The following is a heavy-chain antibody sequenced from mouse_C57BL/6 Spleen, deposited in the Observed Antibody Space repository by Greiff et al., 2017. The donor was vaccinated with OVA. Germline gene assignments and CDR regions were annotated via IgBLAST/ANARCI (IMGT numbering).Heavy chain of an antibody. CDR3: ARAGAAQASYAMDY. CDR1: GYAFSSSW. J-gene: IGHJ4*01. CDR2: IYPGDGDT. V-gene: IGHV1-82*01. Sequence: QVQLQQSGPELVKPGASVKISCKASGYAFSSSWLNWVKQRPGKGLEWIGRIYPGDGDTNYNGKFKGKATLTADKSSSTAYMQLSSLTSEDSAVYFCARAGAAQASYAMDYWGQGTSVTVS. D-gene: IGHD3-2*02.